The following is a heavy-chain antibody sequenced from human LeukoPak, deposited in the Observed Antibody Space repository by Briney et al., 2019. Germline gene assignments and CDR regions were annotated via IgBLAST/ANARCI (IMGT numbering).Heavy chain of an antibody. D-gene: IGHD6-13*01. Sequence: GGSLRLSCAASGFTFSSYAMSWVRQAPGKGLEWVSGITSSGASSYYADSVRGRFTISRDNSKNTLYLQLNSLRADDTAVYYCVSDGTIYSTTWYVFDYRGQGTLVTVSS. J-gene: IGHJ4*02. V-gene: IGHV3-23*01. CDR3: VSDGTIYSTTWYVFDY. CDR1: GFTFSSYA. CDR2: ITSSGASS.